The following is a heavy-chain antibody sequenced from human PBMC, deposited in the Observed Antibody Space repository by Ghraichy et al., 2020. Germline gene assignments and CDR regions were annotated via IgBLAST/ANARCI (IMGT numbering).Heavy chain of an antibody. CDR2: ISNDGSNE. Sequence: GGSLRLSCTASGISFSSYAMHWVRQAPGKGLEWVAGISNDGSNEYYANSVKGRFTISRDNSKNTLYMQMNSLRAEDTAVFYCAKEDRYYDILTGSHGTYHYGLDVWGQGTTVTVSS. J-gene: IGHJ6*02. CDR1: GISFSSYA. CDR3: AKEDRYYDILTGSHGTYHYGLDV. V-gene: IGHV3-30*18. D-gene: IGHD3-9*01.